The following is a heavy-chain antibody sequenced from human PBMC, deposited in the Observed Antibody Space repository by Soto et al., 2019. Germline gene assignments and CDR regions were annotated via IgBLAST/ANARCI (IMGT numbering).Heavy chain of an antibody. J-gene: IGHJ3*02. V-gene: IGHV3-7*01. CDR2: IMYDGSEK. CDR1: EFTLSNYW. D-gene: IGHD3-16*01. CDR3: ARGAPRSFRGDTFDT. Sequence: DVQLAESGGGLVQPGGSLRLSCVASEFTLSNYWMSWVRQAPGKGLEWVANIMYDGSEKYHVDSVKGRFTISRDNAKNSLYLQMNSLRAEDTAVYYCARGAPRSFRGDTFDTWGQGTMVTVSS.